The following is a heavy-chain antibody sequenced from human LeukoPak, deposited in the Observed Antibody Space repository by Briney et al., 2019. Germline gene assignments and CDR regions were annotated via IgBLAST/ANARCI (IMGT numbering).Heavy chain of an antibody. J-gene: IGHJ4*02. V-gene: IGHV4-31*03. Sequence: PSQTLSLTCTVSGGSISSGGYYWSWIRQHPEKGLEWIGYIYYSGSTYYNPSLKSRVTISVDTSKNQFSLKLSSVTAADTAVYYCARDVSSRGFDYWGQGTLVTVSS. CDR2: IYYSGST. D-gene: IGHD6-6*01. CDR1: GGSISSGGYY. CDR3: ARDVSSRGFDY.